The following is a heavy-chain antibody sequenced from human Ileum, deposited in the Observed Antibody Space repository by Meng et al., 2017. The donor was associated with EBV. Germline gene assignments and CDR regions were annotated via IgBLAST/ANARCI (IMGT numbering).Heavy chain of an antibody. CDR3: ARDETGRFDP. Sequence: RLVESGGGVVQPGSSLRFSCAASGFTFSHYGMFWVRQAPGKGPEWVAILPAYGGKIYYSDSVKGRFSVSRDNSKNTLYLQMNSLRVEDTAMYYCARDETGRFDPWGQGTLVTVSS. V-gene: IGHV3-30*03. J-gene: IGHJ5*02. CDR1: GFTFSHYG. D-gene: IGHD1-14*01. CDR2: LPAYGGKI.